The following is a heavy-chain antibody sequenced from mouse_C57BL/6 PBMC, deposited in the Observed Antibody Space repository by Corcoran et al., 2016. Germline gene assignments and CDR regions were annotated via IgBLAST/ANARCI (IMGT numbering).Heavy chain of an antibody. CDR3: AKYRGDWDVSY. CDR2: IYPGDGDT. V-gene: IGHV1-80*01. D-gene: IGHD4-1*01. CDR1: GYAFSTYW. J-gene: IGHJ3*01. Sequence: QVQLQRSGAELVKPGASVKISCKASGYAFSTYWMNWVKQRPGKGLEWIGQIYPGDGDTNYNGKFKGKATLTADKSSNTAYMQLSSLTAEDSAVYCCAKYRGDWDVSYWGQGTLVTVSA.